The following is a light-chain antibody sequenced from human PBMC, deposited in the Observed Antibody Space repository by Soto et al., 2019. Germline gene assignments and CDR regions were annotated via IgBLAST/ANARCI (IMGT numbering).Light chain of an antibody. CDR3: LSFDSSLSVV. CDR1: SSNIGAGYD. V-gene: IGLV1-40*01. J-gene: IGLJ2*01. CDR2: GNT. Sequence: QLVLTLPPSVSGAPGQRVTISCTGSSSNIGAGYDVHWYQQLPGRAPKLLIYGNTNRPSGVPDRFSGSKSGTSASLAITGLQAEDEADYYCLSFDSSLSVVFGGGTKLTVL.